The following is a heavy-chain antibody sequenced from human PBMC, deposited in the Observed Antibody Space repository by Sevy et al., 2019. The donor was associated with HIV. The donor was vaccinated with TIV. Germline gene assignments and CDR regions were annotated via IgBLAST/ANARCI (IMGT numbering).Heavy chain of an antibody. CDR2: IRYDGSTK. Sequence: GGSLRLSCAASGFTFNTYGMHWVRQAPGKGLDWVAFIRYDGSTKYFTDSVKGRFTISRDNSRKTLYLQMNSLRPADTAVYYWVNCLGMAQGDLLSDDIWGQGTMVTVSS. CDR1: GFTFNTYG. D-gene: IGHD3-10*01. V-gene: IGHV3-30*02. J-gene: IGHJ3*02. CDR3: VNCLGMAQGDLLSDDI.